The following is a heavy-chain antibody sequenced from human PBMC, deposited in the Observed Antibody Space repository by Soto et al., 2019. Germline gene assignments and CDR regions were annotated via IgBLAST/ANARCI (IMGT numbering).Heavy chain of an antibody. CDR2: IYYSGNT. D-gene: IGHD2-2*01. V-gene: IGHV4-39*01. J-gene: IGHJ6*02. Sequence: SETLSLPCTVSGGSISSSNYYWGWIRQPPGKGLEWIGSIYYSGNTYYNPSLKSRVTMSVDTSKNQFSLKLSSVTAADTAVYYCARLGGYCSTTGCYGYYAMDVWGQGTTVT. CDR1: GGSISSSNYY. CDR3: ARLGGYCSTTGCYGYYAMDV.